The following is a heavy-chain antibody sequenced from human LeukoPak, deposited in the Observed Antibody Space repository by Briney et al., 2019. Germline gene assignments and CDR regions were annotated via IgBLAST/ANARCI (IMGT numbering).Heavy chain of an antibody. J-gene: IGHJ4*02. Sequence: HPGGSLRLSCAASGFTFSYYGMNWVRQTPGKGLEWVSYISRSSSAIYYADSVKGRFTIPRDNAKSSLYLQMSSLRAEDTAVYYCAKDRAKFLEWPWPGGIDYWGQGTLVTVSS. CDR3: AKDRAKFLEWPWPGGIDY. CDR2: ISRSSSAI. V-gene: IGHV3-48*04. D-gene: IGHD3-3*01. CDR1: GFTFSYYG.